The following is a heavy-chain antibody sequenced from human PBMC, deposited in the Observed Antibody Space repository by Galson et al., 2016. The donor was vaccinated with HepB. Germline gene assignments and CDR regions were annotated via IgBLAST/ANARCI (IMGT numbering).Heavy chain of an antibody. Sequence: TLSLTCTVSGGSISSGDYCWSWIRQPPGKGLEWIGCIYYSGSTYYNPSLRSRLSISVDTSKNQFSLKLSSVTAADTAVYLCAREPRYFYGAGSYSPLYYNYGMDVWGQGTTVTVSS. D-gene: IGHD3-10*01. CDR3: AREPRYFYGAGSYSPLYYNYGMDV. V-gene: IGHV4-30-4*01. CDR1: GGSISSGDYC. J-gene: IGHJ6*02. CDR2: IYYSGST.